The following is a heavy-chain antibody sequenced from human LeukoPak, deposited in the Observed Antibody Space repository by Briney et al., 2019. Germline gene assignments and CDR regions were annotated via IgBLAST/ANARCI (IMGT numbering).Heavy chain of an antibody. Sequence: GASVKVSCKASGGTFSSYAISWVRPAPGQGLEWMGGIIPIFGTANYAQKFQGRVTITADESTSTAYMELSRLRSDDTAVDYCATNERWARSSDAFDIWGQGTMVTVSS. V-gene: IGHV1-69*13. CDR3: ATNERWARSSDAFDI. CDR2: IIPIFGTA. CDR1: GGTFSSYA. D-gene: IGHD5-24*01. J-gene: IGHJ3*02.